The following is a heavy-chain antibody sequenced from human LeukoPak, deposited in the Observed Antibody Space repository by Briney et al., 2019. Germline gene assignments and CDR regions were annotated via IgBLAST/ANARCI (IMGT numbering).Heavy chain of an antibody. CDR2: ISSSGSTI. CDR3: AKEKGGRLRHGSRLLRDAFDI. V-gene: IGHV3-11*01. J-gene: IGHJ3*02. D-gene: IGHD1-26*01. CDR1: GFTFSDYY. Sequence: NSGGSLRLSCAASGFTFSDYYMSWIRQAPGKGLEWVSYISSSGSTIYYADSVKGRFTISRDNAKNSLYLQMNSLRAEDTALYYCAKEKGGRLRHGSRLLRDAFDIWGQGTMVTVSS.